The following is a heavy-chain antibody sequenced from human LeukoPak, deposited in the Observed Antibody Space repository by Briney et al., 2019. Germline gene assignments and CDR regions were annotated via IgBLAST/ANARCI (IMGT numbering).Heavy chain of an antibody. Sequence: ASVKASCKASGYTFTSYDINWVRQATGQGLEWMGWMNPNSGNTGYAQKFQGRVTITRNTSISTAYMELSSLRSEDTAVYYCARVGDDYGDYAYWGQGTLVTVSS. CDR2: MNPNSGNT. V-gene: IGHV1-8*03. D-gene: IGHD4-17*01. J-gene: IGHJ4*02. CDR3: ARVGDDYGDYAY. CDR1: GYTFTSYD.